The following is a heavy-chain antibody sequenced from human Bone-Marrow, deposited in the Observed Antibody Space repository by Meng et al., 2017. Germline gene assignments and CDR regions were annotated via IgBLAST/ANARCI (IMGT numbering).Heavy chain of an antibody. V-gene: IGHV7-4-1*02. Sequence: ASVKVSCKASGYTFTSYAMNWVRQAPGQGLEWMGWINTNTGNPTCAQGFTGRFVFSLDTSVSTAYLQISSLKDEDTAVYYCAIQAAQQLALFDYWGQGTLVTVSS. D-gene: IGHD6-13*01. CDR2: INTNTGNP. CDR1: GYTFTSYA. CDR3: AIQAAQQLALFDY. J-gene: IGHJ4*02.